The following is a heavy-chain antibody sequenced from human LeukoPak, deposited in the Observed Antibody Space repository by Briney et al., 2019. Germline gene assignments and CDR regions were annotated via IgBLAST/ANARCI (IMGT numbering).Heavy chain of an antibody. Sequence: GGSLRLSCTVSGFAFSGYAMSWVRQAPGKGPEWVSSIGARGDVTYSADSVKGRFTISRDNSKRTLFLQMNSLRAEDTAVYYCAKVHYTASFPGSFPGRNYFDSWGQGSLVTVSP. D-gene: IGHD1-26*01. V-gene: IGHV3-23*01. CDR2: IGARGDVT. CDR1: GFAFSGYA. J-gene: IGHJ4*02. CDR3: AKVHYTASFPGSFPGRNYFDS.